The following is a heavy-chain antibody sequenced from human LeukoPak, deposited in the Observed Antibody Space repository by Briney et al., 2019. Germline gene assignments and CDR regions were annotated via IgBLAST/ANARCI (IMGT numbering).Heavy chain of an antibody. D-gene: IGHD2-21*01. V-gene: IGHV1-69*04. Sequence: AAVTVSCKASGGTFNSYAISWLRQAPGQGLEWMGRIIPIRGIANYAQKFQGRVTINADKSTSKAWMELSSLRSEDTAVYYCGVADGYYFDYWGQGTLVTVSS. CDR2: IIPIRGIA. CDR3: GVADGYYFDY. CDR1: GGTFNSYA. J-gene: IGHJ4*02.